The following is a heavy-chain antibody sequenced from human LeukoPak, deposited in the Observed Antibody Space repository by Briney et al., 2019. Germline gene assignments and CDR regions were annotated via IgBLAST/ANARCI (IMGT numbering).Heavy chain of an antibody. V-gene: IGHV4-34*01. CDR2: INHSGST. D-gene: IGHD3-3*01. J-gene: IGHJ6*03. Sequence: SETLSLTCAVYGGSFSGYYWSWIRQPPGKGLEWIGEINHSGSTNYNPSLKSRVTISVDTSKNQFSLKLSSVTAADTAVYYCARGPLTVPGVVKYYYYYYMDVWGKGTTVTVSS. CDR3: ARGPLTVPGVVKYYYYYYMDV. CDR1: GGSFSGYY.